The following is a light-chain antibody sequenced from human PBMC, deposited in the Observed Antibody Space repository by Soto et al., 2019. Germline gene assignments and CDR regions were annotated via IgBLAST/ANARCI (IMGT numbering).Light chain of an antibody. CDR1: SSDVGGHNY. CDR3: SSYTSSSTWV. V-gene: IGLV2-14*01. Sequence: QSALNQPASVSGSPGQSITISCTGTSSDVGGHNYVSWYQQHPGKAPKLMIYEVSNRPSGVSNRFSGSKSGNTASLTISGLQAEDEADYYCSSYTSSSTWVFGGGTKLTVL. CDR2: EVS. J-gene: IGLJ3*02.